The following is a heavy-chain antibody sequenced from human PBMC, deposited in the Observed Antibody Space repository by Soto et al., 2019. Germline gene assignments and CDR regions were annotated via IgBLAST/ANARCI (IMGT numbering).Heavy chain of an antibody. D-gene: IGHD2-21*01. V-gene: IGHV1-18*01. J-gene: IGHJ4*02. CDR2: ISAYNGNT. CDR3: ASYSEKADRLAVDF. Sequence: GASVKVSCKASGYTFTSYGISWVRQAPGQGLEWMGWISAYNGNTNYAQKLQGRVTMTTDTSTSTAYMELRSLRSDDTAVYYCASYSEKADRLAVDFWGQGTLVTVSS. CDR1: GYTFTSYG.